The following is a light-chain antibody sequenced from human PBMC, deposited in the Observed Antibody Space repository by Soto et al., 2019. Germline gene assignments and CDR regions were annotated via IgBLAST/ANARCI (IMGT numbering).Light chain of an antibody. V-gene: IGKV1-5*01. CDR1: QTISSG. J-gene: IGKJ1*01. CDR3: QQYKSYKT. CDR2: DAS. Sequence: DIPMTQSPSTLSASVGDRVTITCRASQTISSGLAWYQQKPGKAPKVLIYDASTLESGVPSRFSGSGSGKEFTLTISSLQPDDFATYYCQQYKSYKTFGQGTKVEIK.